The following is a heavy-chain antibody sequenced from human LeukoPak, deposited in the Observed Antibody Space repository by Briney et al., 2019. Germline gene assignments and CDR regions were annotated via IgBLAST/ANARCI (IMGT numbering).Heavy chain of an antibody. D-gene: IGHD6-19*01. CDR1: GGSISSSNW. J-gene: IGHJ4*02. V-gene: IGHV4-4*02. Sequence: SETLSLTCAVSGGSISSSNWWSWVRQPPGKGLEWIGEIYHSGSTNYNPSLKSRVTISVDKSKNQFSLKLSSVTAADTAVYYCARGGPSRIAVAGNGFDYWGQGTLVTVSS. CDR2: IYHSGST. CDR3: ARGGPSRIAVAGNGFDY.